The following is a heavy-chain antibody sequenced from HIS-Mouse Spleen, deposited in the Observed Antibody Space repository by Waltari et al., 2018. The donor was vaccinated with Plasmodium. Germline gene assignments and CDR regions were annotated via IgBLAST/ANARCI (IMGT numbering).Heavy chain of an antibody. Sequence: QVQLQQWGAGLLKPSETLSLTCAVCGGSFSGYYWSWIRQPPGKGLEWIGEINHSGSTNYNPALKSRVTRSVDTSKNQFSLKLSSVTAADTAVYYCASSGSGSYYYWGQGTLVTVSS. V-gene: IGHV4-34*01. CDR1: GGSFSGYY. D-gene: IGHD3-10*01. J-gene: IGHJ4*02. CDR3: ASSGSGSYYY. CDR2: INHSGST.